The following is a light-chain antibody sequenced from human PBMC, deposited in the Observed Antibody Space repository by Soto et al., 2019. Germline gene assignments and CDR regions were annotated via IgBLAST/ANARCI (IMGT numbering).Light chain of an antibody. CDR1: SSDVGNYQS. Sequence: LTQPASVSGSPGQSITISCTGTSSDVGNYQSVAWYQHNPGKAPKLMIYDVSIRPSGVSSRFSGSKSANTASLSISGLQSDDEADYYCSSYTTCRTLVFGTGSKVT. CDR2: DVS. V-gene: IGLV2-14*01. CDR3: SSYTTCRTLV. J-gene: IGLJ1*01.